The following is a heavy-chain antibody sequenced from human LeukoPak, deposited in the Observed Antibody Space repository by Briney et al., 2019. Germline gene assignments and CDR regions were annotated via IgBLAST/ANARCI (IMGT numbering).Heavy chain of an antibody. J-gene: IGHJ6*02. CDR2: IYYSGST. CDR1: GGSISSGGYY. Sequence: PSETLSLTCTVSGGSISSGGYYWSWIRQHPGKGLEWIGYIYYSGSTYYNPSLKSRVTISVDTSKNQFSLKLSSVTAADTAVYYCARVNYYVPYYGMDVWGQGTTVTVSS. D-gene: IGHD3-10*02. V-gene: IGHV4-31*03. CDR3: ARVNYYVPYYGMDV.